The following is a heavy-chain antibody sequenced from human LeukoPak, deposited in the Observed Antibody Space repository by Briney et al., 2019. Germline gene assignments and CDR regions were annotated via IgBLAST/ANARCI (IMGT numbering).Heavy chain of an antibody. J-gene: IGHJ5*02. CDR1: GYTFTGYY. Sequence: ASVKLSCKASGYTFTGYYMHWVRQAPGQGLEWMGWINPNSGGTNYAQKFQGRVTMTRDTSISTAYMELSRLRSDDTAVYYCARDGVDSSSLVKNWFDPWGQGTLVTVSS. V-gene: IGHV1-2*02. CDR2: INPNSGGT. D-gene: IGHD6-6*01. CDR3: ARDGVDSSSLVKNWFDP.